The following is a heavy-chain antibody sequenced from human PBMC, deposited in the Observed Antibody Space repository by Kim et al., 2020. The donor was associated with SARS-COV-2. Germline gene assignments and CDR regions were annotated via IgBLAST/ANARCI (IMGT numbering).Heavy chain of an antibody. CDR3: ARDHTLHSSSWYRGVNWFDP. CDR1: GDSVSSNSAA. J-gene: IGHJ5*02. D-gene: IGHD6-13*01. CDR2: TYYRSKWYN. V-gene: IGHV6-1*01. Sequence: SQTLSLTCAISGDSVSSNSAAWNWIRQSPSRVLEWLGRTYYRSKWYNDYAVSVKSRITINPDTSKNQFSLQLNSVTPEDTAVYYCARDHTLHSSSWYRGVNWFDPWGQGTLVTVSS.